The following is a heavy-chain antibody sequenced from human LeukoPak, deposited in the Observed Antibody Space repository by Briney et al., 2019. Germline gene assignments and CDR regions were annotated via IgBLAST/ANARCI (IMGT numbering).Heavy chain of an antibody. V-gene: IGHV4-59*01. CDR1: GGSIRSYY. J-gene: IGHJ4*02. Sequence: SETLSLTCTVSGGSIRSYYWGWVRQPPGKGLEWIGYFYYGGNTNYNPSLKSRVTISVDTSKNQFSLKLNSVTAADTAVYYCARGSGSYGFWGQGTLVTVSS. CDR3: ARGSGSYGF. D-gene: IGHD1-26*01. CDR2: FYYGGNT.